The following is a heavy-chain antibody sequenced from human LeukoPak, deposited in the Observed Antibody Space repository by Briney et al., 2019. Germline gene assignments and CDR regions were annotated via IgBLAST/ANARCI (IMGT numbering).Heavy chain of an antibody. V-gene: IGHV3-23*01. Sequence: PGGSLRLSCAASGFTFSNYGMSWVRQAPGKGLEWVSAISGSGVTTYYADSVKGRFTISRDNSKHTLYLQMNSLRAEDTAVYYCAKPAISSRGWYYDYWGQGTLVTVSS. D-gene: IGHD6-19*01. CDR2: ISGSGVTT. J-gene: IGHJ4*02. CDR1: GFTFSNYG. CDR3: AKPAISSRGWYYDY.